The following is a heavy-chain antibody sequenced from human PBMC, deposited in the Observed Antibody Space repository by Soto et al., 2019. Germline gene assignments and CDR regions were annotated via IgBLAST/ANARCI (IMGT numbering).Heavy chain of an antibody. Sequence: SETLSLTCAVYGGSFSGYYWSWIRQPPGKGLEWIGEINHSGSTNYNPSLKSRVTISVDTSKNQFSLKLSSVTAADTAVYYCARASANWGSGYWGQGTLVTVSS. CDR3: ARASANWGSGY. J-gene: IGHJ4*02. CDR1: GGSFSGYY. D-gene: IGHD7-27*01. V-gene: IGHV4-34*01. CDR2: INHSGST.